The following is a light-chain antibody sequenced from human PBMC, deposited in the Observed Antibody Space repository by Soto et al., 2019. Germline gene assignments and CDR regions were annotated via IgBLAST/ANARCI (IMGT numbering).Light chain of an antibody. V-gene: IGLV2-14*01. J-gene: IGLJ1*01. CDR2: EVS. CDR1: SSDVGGYNY. Sequence: QSALTQPPSASGSPGQSVTISCTGTSSDVGGYNYVSWYQQHPGNAPKLMIYEVSNRPSGVSNRFSGSKSGNTASLTISGLQAEDEADYYCISYTSSSTLYVFGTGTKVTVL. CDR3: ISYTSSSTLYV.